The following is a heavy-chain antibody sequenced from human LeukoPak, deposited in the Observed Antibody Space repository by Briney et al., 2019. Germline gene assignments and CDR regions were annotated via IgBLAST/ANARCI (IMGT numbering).Heavy chain of an antibody. CDR2: ISYDGSNK. V-gene: IGHV3-30*18. D-gene: IGHD3-10*01. CDR1: GFTFSSYG. CDR3: AKESRSRIWFGDNRWWFDP. J-gene: IGHJ5*02. Sequence: GGSLRLSCAASGFTFSSYGMRWVRQAPGKGLEWVAVISYDGSNKYYADSVKGRFTISRDNSKNTLYLQMNSLRAEDTAVYYCAKESRSRIWFGDNRWWFDPWGQGTLVTVSS.